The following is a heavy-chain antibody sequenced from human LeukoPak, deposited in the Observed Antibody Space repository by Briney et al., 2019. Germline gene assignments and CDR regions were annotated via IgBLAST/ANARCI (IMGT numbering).Heavy chain of an antibody. V-gene: IGHV5-51*01. CDR2: IYPRDSDT. CDR1: GYIFTRFW. D-gene: IGHD1-26*01. J-gene: IGHJ4*02. Sequence: GESLKIFCKGSGYIFTRFWIALVRQMPGKGLKCMGIIYPRDSDTTYSPSFQGQVTISADKSISTAYLQLSSLKASDTAMYYCARSRSRGFDYWGQGTLVTVSS. CDR3: ARSRSRGFDY.